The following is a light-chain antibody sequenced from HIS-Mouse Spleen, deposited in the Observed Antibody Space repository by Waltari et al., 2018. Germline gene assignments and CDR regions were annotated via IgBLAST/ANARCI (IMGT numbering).Light chain of an antibody. V-gene: IGLV2-23*01. CDR3: CSYAGSREV. Sequence: QSALTQPASVSGSPGQSITISCTGTSSDVGSYNLVSWYQQHPGKAPKLMIYEGSKRPSGFSKRFSGSKSGNTASLTISGLQAEDEADYYCCSYAGSREVFGTGTKVTVL. CDR1: SSDVGSYNL. CDR2: EGS. J-gene: IGLJ1*01.